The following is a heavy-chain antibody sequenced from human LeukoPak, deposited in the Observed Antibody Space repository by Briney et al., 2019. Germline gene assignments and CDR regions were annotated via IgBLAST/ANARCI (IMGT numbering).Heavy chain of an antibody. V-gene: IGHV3-48*01. CDR1: GFTFSYYG. D-gene: IGHD5-24*01. CDR2: ISSSSSTI. Sequence: GGTLRLSCAASGFTFSYYGMSWVRQAPGKGLEWVSYISSSSSTIYYADSVKGRFTISRDNAKNSLYLQMNSLRAEDTAVYYCVSSGMATGRWDAFDIWGQGTMVTVSS. CDR3: VSSGMATGRWDAFDI. J-gene: IGHJ3*02.